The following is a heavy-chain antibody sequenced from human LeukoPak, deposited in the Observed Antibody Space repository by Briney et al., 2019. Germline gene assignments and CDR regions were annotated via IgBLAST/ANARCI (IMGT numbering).Heavy chain of an antibody. CDR1: GFTFSDYQ. J-gene: IGHJ5*02. V-gene: IGHV3-11*06. CDR3: ARGGQGYDLNWFDP. Sequence: GGSLRLSCAASGFTFSDYQMSWIRQAPGKGLEWLSYITGSSDYANYADSVKGRFTISRDNSKNTLYLQMNSLRAEDTAVYYCARGGQGYDLNWFDPWGQGTLVTVSS. CDR2: ITGSSDYA. D-gene: IGHD3-3*01.